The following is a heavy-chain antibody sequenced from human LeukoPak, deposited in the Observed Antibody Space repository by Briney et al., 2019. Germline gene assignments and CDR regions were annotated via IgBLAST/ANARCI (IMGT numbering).Heavy chain of an antibody. Sequence: SQTLSLTCTVSGGSISSGGYYWSWIRQHPGKGLEWIGYIYYSGSTYYNPSLESRVTISVDTSKNQFSLKLSSVTAADTAVYYCARDDSSGYYYAFDIWGQGTMVTVSS. CDR3: ARDDSSGYYYAFDI. V-gene: IGHV4-31*03. CDR2: IYYSGST. CDR1: GGSISSGGYY. J-gene: IGHJ3*02. D-gene: IGHD3-22*01.